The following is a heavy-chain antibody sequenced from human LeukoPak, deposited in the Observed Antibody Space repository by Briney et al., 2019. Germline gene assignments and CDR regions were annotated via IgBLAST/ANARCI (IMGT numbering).Heavy chain of an antibody. CDR1: AGSISSYY. Sequence: SETLSLTCTVSAGSISSYYWSWIRQPPGKGLEWIGYIYYSGSTNYNPSLKSRVTISVDTSKNHFSLKLSSVTAADTAVYYCARGGGGADAFDIWGQGTMVTVSS. V-gene: IGHV4-59*01. CDR2: IYYSGST. J-gene: IGHJ3*02. CDR3: ARGGGGADAFDI. D-gene: IGHD1-26*01.